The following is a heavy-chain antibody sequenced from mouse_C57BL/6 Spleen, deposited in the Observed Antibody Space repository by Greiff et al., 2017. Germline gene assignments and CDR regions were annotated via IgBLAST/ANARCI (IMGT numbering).Heavy chain of an antibody. CDR2: IDPSDSYT. CDR1: GYTFTSYW. J-gene: IGHJ2*01. V-gene: IGHV1-50*01. CDR3: ARAELRLPYYLDY. Sequence: QVQLQQPGAELVKPGASVKLSCKASGYTFTSYWMQWVKQRPGQGLEGIGEIDPSDSYTNYNQKFKGKATLTVDTSSSTAYMQLSSLTSEDSAVYYCARAELRLPYYLDYWGQGTTLTVSS. D-gene: IGHD3-2*02.